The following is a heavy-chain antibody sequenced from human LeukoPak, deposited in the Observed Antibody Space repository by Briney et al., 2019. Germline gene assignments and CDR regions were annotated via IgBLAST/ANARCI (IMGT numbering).Heavy chain of an antibody. J-gene: IGHJ4*02. Sequence: GGSLRLSCAAFGFTFSSYSMNWVRQAPGKGLEWVSSISSSSSYIYYADSVKGRFTISRDNAKNSLYLQMNSLRAEDTAVYYCARESRGGYYYNDYWGQGTLVTVSS. D-gene: IGHD3-22*01. V-gene: IGHV3-21*01. CDR3: ARESRGGYYYNDY. CDR1: GFTFSSYS. CDR2: ISSSSSYI.